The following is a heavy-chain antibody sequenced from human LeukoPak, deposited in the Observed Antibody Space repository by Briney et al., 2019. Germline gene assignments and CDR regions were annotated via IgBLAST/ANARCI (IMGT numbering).Heavy chain of an antibody. Sequence: PGGSLRLSCAASGFTVSGNYMSWVRQAPGKGLEWVSVIYSGGSTYYAHTVKGLFTIPRDNPKNTLYLQMISLRAEDAAVYYCARDKGGSSSMYYYYGMDVWGQGTTVTVSS. CDR2: IYSGGST. D-gene: IGHD6-6*01. CDR1: GFTVSGNY. V-gene: IGHV3-53*01. J-gene: IGHJ6*02. CDR3: ARDKGGSSSMYYYYGMDV.